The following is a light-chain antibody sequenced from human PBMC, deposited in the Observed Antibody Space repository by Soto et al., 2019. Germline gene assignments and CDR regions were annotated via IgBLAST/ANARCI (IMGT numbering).Light chain of an antibody. V-gene: IGKV3-20*01. CDR2: GAS. CDR1: QSVDRNY. J-gene: IGKJ4*01. CDR3: QQYGNSPFT. Sequence: IGLKQSPGTLSLSPGARATLSCRASQSVDRNYLAWYQHKPGQAPRLLIYGASTRATGIPDRFSGSGSGTDFTLTISRLEPEDFEVYYCQQYGNSPFTFGGGANVAIK.